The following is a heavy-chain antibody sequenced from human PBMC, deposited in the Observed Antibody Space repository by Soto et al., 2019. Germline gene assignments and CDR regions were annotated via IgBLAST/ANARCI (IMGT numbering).Heavy chain of an antibody. J-gene: IGHJ6*02. CDR1: GGTFSSYA. CDR2: IIPIFGTA. D-gene: IGHD3-16*02. CDR3: ARDRSYPQFDYYYGMDV. Sequence: SVKVSCKASGGTFSSYAISWVRQAPGQGLEWMGGIIPIFGTANYAQKFQGRVTITADESTSTAYMELSSLRSEDTAVYYCARDRSYPQFDYYYGMDVWGQGTTVTVSS. V-gene: IGHV1-69*13.